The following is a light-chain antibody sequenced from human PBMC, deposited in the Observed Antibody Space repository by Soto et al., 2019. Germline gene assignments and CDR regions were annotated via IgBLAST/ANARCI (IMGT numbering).Light chain of an antibody. V-gene: IGKV3-15*01. CDR2: DAS. Sequence: EIVMTQSPVTLSVSPGEGVTLSCRASQSVSSNLAWFQQKPGQTPRLLIYDASTRATGIPARFSGSGSGTEFTLTISSLQSGDFAVYYCQQYYYWWTFGQGTKVDIK. CDR3: QQYYYWWT. J-gene: IGKJ1*01. CDR1: QSVSSN.